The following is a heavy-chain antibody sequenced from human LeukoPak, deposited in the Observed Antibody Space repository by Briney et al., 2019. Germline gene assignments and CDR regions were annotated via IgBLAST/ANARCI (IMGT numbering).Heavy chain of an antibody. Sequence: PGGSLRLSCEASGFTFSSYWMSWVRQAPGKGLEWVAHIKTDGSEKYYVDSVKGRFTISRDNAKNSLYLQMNSLRAEDTAVYYCARDYTGYFPWGQRTLVIVSS. CDR3: ARDYTGYFP. CDR2: IKTDGSEK. D-gene: IGHD3-9*01. CDR1: GFTFSSYW. J-gene: IGHJ5*02. V-gene: IGHV3-7*03.